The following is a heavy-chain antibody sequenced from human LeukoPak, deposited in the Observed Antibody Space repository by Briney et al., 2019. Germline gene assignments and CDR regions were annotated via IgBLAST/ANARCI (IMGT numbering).Heavy chain of an antibody. J-gene: IGHJ4*02. V-gene: IGHV3-48*03. Sequence: TGGSLRLSCAASGFTFSSYGMNCVRQAPGKGPEWISYISRSGATIYYADSVKGRFTISRDNAKNSLYLQMSSLGAEDTAIYYCSRDRGGGDIYFDYWGQGTLVTVSS. CDR3: SRDRGGGDIYFDY. CDR1: GFTFSSYG. CDR2: ISRSGATI. D-gene: IGHD2-21*02.